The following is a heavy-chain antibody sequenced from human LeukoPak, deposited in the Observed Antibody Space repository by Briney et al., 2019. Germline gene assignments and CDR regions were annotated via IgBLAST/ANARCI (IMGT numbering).Heavy chain of an antibody. CDR1: GGSISRYY. Sequence: PSETLSLTCTVSGGSISRYYWSWIRQPAGKGLEWIGRVYNSGTADYNPSLQSRVTMSIDRSKIQFSLKLRPVTAADTAVYYCARITGGAWTTFDYWGQGILVTVSS. V-gene: IGHV4-4*07. CDR3: ARITGGAWTTFDY. D-gene: IGHD3-16*01. CDR2: VYNSGTA. J-gene: IGHJ4*02.